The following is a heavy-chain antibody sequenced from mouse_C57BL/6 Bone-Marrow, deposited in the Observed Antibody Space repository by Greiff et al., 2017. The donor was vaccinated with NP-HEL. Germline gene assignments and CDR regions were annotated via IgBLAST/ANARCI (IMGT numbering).Heavy chain of an antibody. D-gene: IGHD4-1*01. CDR3: TRGTDWDGYYAMDY. Sequence: EVKVVESGEGLVKPGGSLKLSCAASGFTFSSYAMSWVRQTPETRLEWVAYISSGGDYIYYADTVKGRFTISRDNARNTLYLQMSSLKSEDTAMYYCTRGTDWDGYYAMDYWGQGTSVTVSS. V-gene: IGHV5-9-1*02. J-gene: IGHJ4*01. CDR1: GFTFSSYA. CDR2: ISSGGDYI.